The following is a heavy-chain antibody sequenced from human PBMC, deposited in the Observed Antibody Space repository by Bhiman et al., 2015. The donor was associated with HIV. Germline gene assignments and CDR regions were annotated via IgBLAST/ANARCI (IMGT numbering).Heavy chain of an antibody. CDR1: GFTFSSYS. D-gene: IGHD6-19*01. CDR3: ARDLQIAIAVAGSFDY. Sequence: EVQLVESGGGLVQPGGPVRLSCAASGFTFSSYSMNWVRQAPGKGLEWVSYISSSSNTIYYADSMKGRFTISRDNAKNSLYLQMNSLRAEDTAVYYCARDLQIAIAVAGSFDYWGQGTLVTVSS. J-gene: IGHJ4*02. CDR2: ISSSSNTI. V-gene: IGHV3-48*01.